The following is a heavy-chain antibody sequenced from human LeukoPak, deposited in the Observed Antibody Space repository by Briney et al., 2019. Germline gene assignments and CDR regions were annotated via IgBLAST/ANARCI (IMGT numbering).Heavy chain of an antibody. Sequence: PSEALSLTCTVSGGSISSSNDYWGWIRQPPGKGLEWIGSIYYSGTAYYNPSLKSRVTISVDTSKNQFSLKLSSVTAADTAVYYCARHDWFGDGVGYWGQGTLVTVSS. V-gene: IGHV4-39*01. CDR2: IYYSGTA. CDR3: ARHDWFGDGVGY. CDR1: GGSISSSNDY. D-gene: IGHD3-10*01. J-gene: IGHJ4*02.